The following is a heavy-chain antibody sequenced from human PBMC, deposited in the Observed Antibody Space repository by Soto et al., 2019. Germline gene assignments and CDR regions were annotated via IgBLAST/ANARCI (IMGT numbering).Heavy chain of an antibody. V-gene: IGHV3-48*02. CDR3: ARDFRENYSTIRPFYYYYGMDV. Sequence: GGSLILSCAASGFTFSSYSMNWVRQAPGKGLEWVSYISSSSSTIYYADSVKGRFTISRDNAKNSLHLQMNSLRDEDTAVYYCARDFRENYSTIRPFYYYYGMDVWGQGTTVTVSS. CDR1: GFTFSSYS. D-gene: IGHD2-21*01. J-gene: IGHJ6*02. CDR2: ISSSSSTI.